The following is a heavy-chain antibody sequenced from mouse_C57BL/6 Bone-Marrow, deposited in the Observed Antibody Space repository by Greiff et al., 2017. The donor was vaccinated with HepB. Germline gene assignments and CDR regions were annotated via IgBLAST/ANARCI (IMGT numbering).Heavy chain of an antibody. CDR1: GYAFSSYW. CDR2: IYPGDGDT. CDR3: AREDGSSTGYAMDF. V-gene: IGHV1-80*01. J-gene: IGHJ4*01. D-gene: IGHD1-1*01. Sequence: QVQLQQSGAELVKPGASVKISCKASGYAFSSYWMNWVKQRPGKGLEWIGQIYPGDGDTNYNVKFKGKATLTADKSSSTAYMQLSSLTSEDSAVYYCAREDGSSTGYAMDFWGQGTAVTVSS.